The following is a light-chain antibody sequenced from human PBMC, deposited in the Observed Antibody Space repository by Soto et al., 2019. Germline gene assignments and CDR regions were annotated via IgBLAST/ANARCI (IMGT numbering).Light chain of an antibody. V-gene: IGLV2-23*02. CDR2: EVS. Sequence: QSVLTQPASVSGSPGQSITISCTGTSSDVGSYNLVSWYQQHPGKAPKLMIYEVSKRPSGDSNRFSGSKSGNTASLTISGLQAEDEADYYCCSYAGSSTYVFGTGTKSPS. CDR3: CSYAGSSTYV. J-gene: IGLJ1*01. CDR1: SSDVGSYNL.